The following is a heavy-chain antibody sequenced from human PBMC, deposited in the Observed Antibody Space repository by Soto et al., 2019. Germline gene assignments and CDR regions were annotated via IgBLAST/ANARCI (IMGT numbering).Heavy chain of an antibody. CDR3: SREGPAPYYYYGMDV. CDR2: TSGYNGNT. Sequence: QVQLVQSRGEVKKPGASVKFSCKTSGYSFTTYGISWVRQAPGHGLEWMGWTSGYNGNTNYAQNLQGRVTMTTDTSTSTAYMELRSLRSDDTAVYYCSREGPAPYYYYGMDVWGQGSTVTVSS. J-gene: IGHJ6*02. V-gene: IGHV1-18*01. CDR1: GYSFTTYG.